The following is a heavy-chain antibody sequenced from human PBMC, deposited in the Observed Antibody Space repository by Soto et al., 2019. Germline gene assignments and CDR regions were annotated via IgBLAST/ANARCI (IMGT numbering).Heavy chain of an antibody. J-gene: IGHJ4*02. CDR1: GGSISGSS. V-gene: IGHV4-59*01. D-gene: IGHD6-19*01. CDR2: VYYTGST. Sequence: PAQTLSLTCSVSGGSISGSSWSWIRQSPGKGLEWLGYVYYTGSTNYSPSLRSRVSISVDTSKNEFSLRLSSVTAADTAVCFCARSVAVPGAHIDYWGQGTQVTVSS. CDR3: ARSVAVPGAHIDY.